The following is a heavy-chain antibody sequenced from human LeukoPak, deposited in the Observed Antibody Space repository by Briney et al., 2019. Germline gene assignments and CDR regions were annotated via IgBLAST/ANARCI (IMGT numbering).Heavy chain of an antibody. V-gene: IGHV4-34*01. D-gene: IGHD4-17*01. J-gene: IGHJ4*02. CDR3: AKDSYGLPGY. CDR1: GGSFSGYY. CDR2: INHSGST. Sequence: SETLSLTCAVYGGSFSGYYWSWIRQPPGKGLEWIGEINHSGSTNYNPSLKSRVTISVDTSKNQFSLKLSSVTAADTAVYYCAKDSYGLPGYWGQGTLVTVSS.